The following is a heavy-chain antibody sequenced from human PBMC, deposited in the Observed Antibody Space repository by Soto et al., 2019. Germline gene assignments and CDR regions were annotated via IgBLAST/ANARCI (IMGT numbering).Heavy chain of an antibody. CDR2: IIPIFGTA. CDR3: ARVRDDILTGYSKYYFDY. V-gene: IGHV1-69*06. CDR1: GGTFSSCA. J-gene: IGHJ4*02. Sequence: SVKVSCKASGGTFSSCAISWVRQSPGQGLEWMGGIIPIFGTANYAQKFQGRVTITADKSTSTAYMELSSLRSEDTAVYYCARVRDDILTGYSKYYFDYWGQGTLVTVSS. D-gene: IGHD3-9*01.